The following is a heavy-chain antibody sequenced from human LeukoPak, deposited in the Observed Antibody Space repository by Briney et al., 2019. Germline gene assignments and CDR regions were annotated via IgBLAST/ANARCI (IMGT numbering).Heavy chain of an antibody. CDR3: ARGPPDIVVVPAAKVWFDP. V-gene: IGHV4-59*01. Sequence: SETLSLTCTVSGGSISSYYWSWIRQPPGKGLEWIGYIYYSGSTNYNPSLKSRVTISVDTSKSQFSLKLSSVTAADTAVYYCARGPPDIVVVPAAKVWFDPWGQGTLVTVSS. D-gene: IGHD2-2*01. CDR1: GGSISSYY. J-gene: IGHJ5*02. CDR2: IYYSGST.